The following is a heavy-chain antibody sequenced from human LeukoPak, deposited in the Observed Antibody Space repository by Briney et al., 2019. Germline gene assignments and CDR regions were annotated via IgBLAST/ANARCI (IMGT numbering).Heavy chain of an antibody. CDR3: ARDGYYYDSSGYHTLDY. CDR1: GFTVSSNY. Sequence: PGGSLRLSCAASGFTVSSNYMSWVLQAPGKGLEWVSVIYSGGSTYYADSVKGRFTISRDNSKNTLYLQMNSLRAEDTAVYYCARDGYYYDSSGYHTLDYWGQGTLVTVSS. D-gene: IGHD3-22*01. V-gene: IGHV3-53*01. CDR2: IYSGGST. J-gene: IGHJ4*02.